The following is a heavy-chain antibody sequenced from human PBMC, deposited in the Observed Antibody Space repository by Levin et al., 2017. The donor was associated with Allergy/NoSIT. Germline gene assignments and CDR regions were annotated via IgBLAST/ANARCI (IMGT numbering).Heavy chain of an antibody. D-gene: IGHD2-2*01. Sequence: PGGSLRLSCAASGFTFSSYAMHWVRQAPGKGLEWVAVISYDGSNKYYADSVKGRFTISRDNSKNTLYLQMNSLRAEDTAVYYCASGQYQLPDLEQVGHDSHPKKLRYYYGMDVWGQGTTVTVSS. CDR1: GFTFSSYA. J-gene: IGHJ6*02. CDR3: ASGQYQLPDLEQVGHDSHPKKLRYYYGMDV. V-gene: IGHV3-30*04. CDR2: ISYDGSNK.